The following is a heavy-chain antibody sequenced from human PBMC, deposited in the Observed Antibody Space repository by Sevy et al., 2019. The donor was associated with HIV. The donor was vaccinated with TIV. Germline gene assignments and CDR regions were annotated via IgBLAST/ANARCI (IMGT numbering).Heavy chain of an antibody. CDR1: GFTFSSYS. J-gene: IGHJ3*02. Sequence: GGSLRLSCAASGFTFSSYSMNWVRQAPGKGLEWVSSISSSSSYIYYADSVKGRFTIPRDNAKNSLYLQMNSLRAEDTAVYYCARERGIVVVVAATHDAFDIWGQGTMVTV. CDR2: ISSSSSYI. V-gene: IGHV3-21*01. D-gene: IGHD2-15*01. CDR3: ARERGIVVVVAATHDAFDI.